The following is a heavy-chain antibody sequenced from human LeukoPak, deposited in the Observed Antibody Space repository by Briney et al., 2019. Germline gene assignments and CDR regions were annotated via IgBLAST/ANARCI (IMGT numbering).Heavy chain of an antibody. J-gene: IGHJ6*03. CDR3: ARGVRHPDYMDV. CDR2: IYTFGST. CDR1: GDSISTETYY. D-gene: IGHD6-6*01. V-gene: IGHV4-61*02. Sequence: SETLSLTCTVSGDSISTETYYWSWVRQPAGKGLEWIGRIYTFGSTNYSPSLKSRVTISLQTSENQFSLRLTSVTAADTAIYYCARGVRHPDYMDVWGEGTTVTVSS.